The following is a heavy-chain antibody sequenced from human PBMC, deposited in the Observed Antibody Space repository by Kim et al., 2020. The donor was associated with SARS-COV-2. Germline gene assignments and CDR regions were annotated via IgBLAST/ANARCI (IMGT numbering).Heavy chain of an antibody. D-gene: IGHD2-15*01. V-gene: IGHV1-3*04. CDR3: ARAGELYCSGGSCYPDPGIFDY. CDR2: INTGSGNT. CDR1: GYSFTTYV. Sequence: ASVKVSCKASGYSFTTYVIHWVRQAPGQRLECMGWINTGSGNTKYSRKFQGRVTITRDTSANTAYMELSGLRSEGTAVYYCARAGELYCSGGSCYPDPGIFDYWGQGTLVTVPS. J-gene: IGHJ4*02.